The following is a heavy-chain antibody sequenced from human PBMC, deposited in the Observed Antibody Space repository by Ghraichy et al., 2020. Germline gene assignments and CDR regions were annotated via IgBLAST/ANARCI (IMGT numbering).Heavy chain of an antibody. V-gene: IGHV3-23*01. CDR2: ISGSGGST. D-gene: IGHD6-13*01. CDR1: GFTFSSYA. CDR3: AKGCLYSSSCRY. J-gene: IGHJ4*02. Sequence: GESLNISCAASGFTFSSYAMSWVRQAPGKGLEWVSAISGSGGSTYYADSVKGRFTISRDNSKNTLYLQMNSLRAEDTAVYYCAKGCLYSSSCRYWGQGTLVTVSS.